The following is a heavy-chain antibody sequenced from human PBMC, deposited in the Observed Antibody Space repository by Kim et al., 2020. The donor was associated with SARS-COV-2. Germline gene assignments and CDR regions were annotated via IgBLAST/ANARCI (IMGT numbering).Heavy chain of an antibody. CDR2: INTDGRTT. CDR1: GFTFTSYW. Sequence: GGSLRLSCAASGFTFTSYWMHWVRQAPGKGLVWVSRINTDGRTTNYADSVKGRFTISRDYARNTLYLQMDSLRAEDSAVYYCARGGSYRFDYWGQGTLVTVSS. D-gene: IGHD1-26*01. CDR3: ARGGSYRFDY. V-gene: IGHV3-74*01. J-gene: IGHJ4*02.